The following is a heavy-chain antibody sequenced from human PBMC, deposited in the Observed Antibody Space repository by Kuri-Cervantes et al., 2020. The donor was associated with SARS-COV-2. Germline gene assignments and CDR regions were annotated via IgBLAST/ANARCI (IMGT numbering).Heavy chain of an antibody. CDR3: ARVAAAAGPAGEYSFYMDV. V-gene: IGHV1-69*13. J-gene: IGHJ6*03. CDR2: IVPISHTT. Sequence: SVKVSCKASGGTYSSYAISWVRRAPGQGLEWMGRIVPISHTTYYAQKLQGRVTITADESTSTAYMELSSLTSEDTAVYYCARVAAAAGPAGEYSFYMDVWGKGTTVTVSS. D-gene: IGHD6-13*01. CDR1: GGTYSSYA.